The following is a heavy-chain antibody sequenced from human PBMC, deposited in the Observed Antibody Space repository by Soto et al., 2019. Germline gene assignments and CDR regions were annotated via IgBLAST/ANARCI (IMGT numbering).Heavy chain of an antibody. Sequence: QITLKESGPTLVKPTQTLTLTCTFSGFSLSTSGVGVGWIRQPPGKALEWLALIYWDDDKRYSPSLKSRLTITKDTSKNQVVLTMTNMDPVDTATYYCAHNSGYDYMGYYYYYDMDVWGQGTTVTVSS. V-gene: IGHV2-5*02. D-gene: IGHD5-12*01. J-gene: IGHJ6*02. CDR1: GFSLSTSGVG. CDR3: AHNSGYDYMGYYYYYDMDV. CDR2: IYWDDDK.